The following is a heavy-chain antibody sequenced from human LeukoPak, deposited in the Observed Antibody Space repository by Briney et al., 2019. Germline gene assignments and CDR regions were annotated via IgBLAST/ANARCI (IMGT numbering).Heavy chain of an antibody. CDR3: ARHIGGRYYYYYMDV. V-gene: IGHV4-39*01. CDR1: GFTFSSYE. J-gene: IGHJ6*03. D-gene: IGHD3-16*02. Sequence: LRLSCAASGFTFSSYEMNWVRQAPGKGLEWIGNIYYIGSTYYNPSLKSRVTISVDTSKNQFSLKLSSVTAADTAVYYCARHIGGRYYYYYMDVWGKGTTVTISS. CDR2: IYYIGST.